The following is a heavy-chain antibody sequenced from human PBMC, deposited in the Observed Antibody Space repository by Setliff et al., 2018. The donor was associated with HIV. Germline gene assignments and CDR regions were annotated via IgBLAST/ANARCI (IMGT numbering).Heavy chain of an antibody. J-gene: IGHJ3*02. D-gene: IGHD5-12*01. CDR1: GYSFTNHY. CDR3: AGAGAWQRNALDI. CDR2: INPTGGST. Sequence: GASVKVSCKPSGYSFTNHYMHWVRQAPGQGLEWMGVINPTGGSTRNTQKFQGRVAMTRDTSTSTVYMELSSLGSEDTAVYYCAGAGAWQRNALDIWGQGTMVTVSS. V-gene: IGHV1-46*01.